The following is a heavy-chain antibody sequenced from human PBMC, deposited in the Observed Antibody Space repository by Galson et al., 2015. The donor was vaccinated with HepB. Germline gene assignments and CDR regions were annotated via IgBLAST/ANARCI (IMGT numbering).Heavy chain of an antibody. CDR2: IYPGASDT. J-gene: IGHJ4*02. D-gene: IGHD2-21*01. CDR1: GYTFTNYW. CDR3: ARGGGAFPIFDD. V-gene: IGHV5-51*01. Sequence: QSGAEVKKPGESLRISCGASGYTFTNYWIGWVRQRPGKGLEWMGIIYPGASDTRYSPSFQGQVTISVDQSISTAYLQWRSLKASDTATYYCARGGGAFPIFDDWGQGTLVTVS.